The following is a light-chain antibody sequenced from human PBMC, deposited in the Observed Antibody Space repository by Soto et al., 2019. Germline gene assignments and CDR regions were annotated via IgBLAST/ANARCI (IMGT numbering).Light chain of an antibody. Sequence: EIVLTQSPGTLSLSPGERATLSCRASQSVGSYLAWYQQRPGQAPRLLIYGEDTRATGIPDRFSGSGSGTDFTHTLSRLEPEDFAVYYCQQYGSSPYTFGQGTKLEIK. V-gene: IGKV3-20*01. J-gene: IGKJ2*01. CDR2: GED. CDR1: QSVGSY. CDR3: QQYGSSPYT.